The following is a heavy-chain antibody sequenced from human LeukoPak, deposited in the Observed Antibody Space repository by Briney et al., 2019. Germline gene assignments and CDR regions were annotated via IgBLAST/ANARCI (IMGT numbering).Heavy chain of an antibody. CDR3: ARGVRIAVAGNIDY. CDR1: GFTFRSYA. CDR2: ISYDGSNK. J-gene: IGHJ4*02. D-gene: IGHD6-19*01. V-gene: IGHV3-30*04. Sequence: GGSLRLSCAASGFTFRSYAMHWVRQAPGKGLEWEAAISYDGSNKKYADSVKGRFTISRDNSKNTLYLQMSSLRAEDTAVYYCARGVRIAVAGNIDYWGQGTLVTVSS.